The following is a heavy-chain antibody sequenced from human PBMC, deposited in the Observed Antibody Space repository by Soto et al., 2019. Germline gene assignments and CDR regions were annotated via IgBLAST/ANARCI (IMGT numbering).Heavy chain of an antibody. D-gene: IGHD6-19*01. Sequence: PSETLSLTCTVSGRPITGDYWSWIRQPPGKGLEWIGTAYPRGSTYYDPSLKSRVTISLDLSKNQFSLNLNSVTAADTAVYYCARVAGSGWYDAWGQGTLVTVSS. V-gene: IGHV4-4*09. J-gene: IGHJ5*02. CDR1: GRPITGDY. CDR2: AYPRGST. CDR3: ARVAGSGWYDA.